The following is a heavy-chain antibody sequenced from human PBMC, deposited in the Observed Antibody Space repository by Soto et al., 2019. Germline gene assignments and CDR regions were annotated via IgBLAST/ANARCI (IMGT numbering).Heavy chain of an antibody. D-gene: IGHD6-19*01. J-gene: IGHJ4*02. Sequence: PGGSLRLSCAASGFTFSTFWMSWVRQAPGKGLEWVANIKPGGSEKYYVDSAKGRFTISRDDAKNSLYLQMNSLRAEDTAVYYCARNPWGVAGTDYWGQGTLVTVSS. V-gene: IGHV3-7*01. CDR2: IKPGGSEK. CDR1: GFTFSTFW. CDR3: ARNPWGVAGTDY.